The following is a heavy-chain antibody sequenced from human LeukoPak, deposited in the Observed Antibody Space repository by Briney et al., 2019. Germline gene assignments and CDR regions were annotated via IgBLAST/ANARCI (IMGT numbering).Heavy chain of an antibody. CDR2: ISGDGGST. CDR1: GFTFNDYA. J-gene: IGHJ4*02. CDR3: AKDERGGSTDFDY. V-gene: IGHV3-43*02. D-gene: IGHD2-15*01. Sequence: PGGSLRLSCADSGFTFNDYAMHWVRQAPLGGLKRVSLISGDGGSTYYADSVKGRFTISRDNSKNSLYLQMNSLRTEDTALYYCAKDERGGSTDFDYWGQGTLVTVSS.